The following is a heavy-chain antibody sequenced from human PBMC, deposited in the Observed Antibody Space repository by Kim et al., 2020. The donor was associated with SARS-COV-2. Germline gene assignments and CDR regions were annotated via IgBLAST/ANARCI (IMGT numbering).Heavy chain of an antibody. D-gene: IGHD3-22*01. J-gene: IGHJ4*02. V-gene: IGHV4-59*08. CDR3: ARLTYDSSGYLLDY. Sequence: TPPPTGRVTRSVDTSKNQFSLKLSSVTAADTAVYYCARLTYDSSGYLLDYWGQGTLVTVSS.